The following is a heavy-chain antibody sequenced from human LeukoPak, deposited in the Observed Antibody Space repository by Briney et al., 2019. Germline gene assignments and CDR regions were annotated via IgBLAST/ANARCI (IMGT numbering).Heavy chain of an antibody. D-gene: IGHD6-19*01. CDR2: ISGSGTTI. J-gene: IGHJ3*02. V-gene: IGHV3-23*01. CDR1: GFTFSSYG. Sequence: GGSLRLSCAASGFTFSSYGMHWVRQAPGKGLDWVSGISGSGTTIYYADSAKGRFTISRDNSKNTLYLQMNSLRAEDTAVYYCAKEINHQWLVPLDAFDIWGQGTMVTVSS. CDR3: AKEINHQWLVPLDAFDI.